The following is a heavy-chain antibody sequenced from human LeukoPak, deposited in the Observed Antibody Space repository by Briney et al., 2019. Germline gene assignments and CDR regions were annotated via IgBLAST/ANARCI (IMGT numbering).Heavy chain of an antibody. Sequence: LRLSCAASGFTFRSYSMNWVRQAPGKGLEWIGSIYYSGNTYYNSSLKSRVTISLDTSKNQFSLNLFSVTAADTAMYYCTRANGYDLIDYWGQGTLVTVSS. CDR1: GFTFRSYS. V-gene: IGHV4-39*07. J-gene: IGHJ4*02. CDR2: IYYSGNT. CDR3: TRANGYDLIDY. D-gene: IGHD3/OR15-3a*01.